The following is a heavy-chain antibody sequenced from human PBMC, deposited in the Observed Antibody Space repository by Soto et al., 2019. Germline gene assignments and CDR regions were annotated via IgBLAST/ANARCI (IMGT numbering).Heavy chain of an antibody. D-gene: IGHD3-3*01. J-gene: IGHJ6*03. CDR3: ARFPFLPEYDFWSDINYYYMDV. Sequence: QLQVQESGPGLVKPSETLSLTCTVPGGSVSSSSYYWGWIRQPPGKGLEWIGSIYYSGSTDYNPSLKSRVTISVDTSKNQFSLKLSSVTAADTAVYYCARFPFLPEYDFWSDINYYYMDVWGKGTTVTVSS. CDR1: GGSVSSSSYY. CDR2: IYYSGST. V-gene: IGHV4-39*01.